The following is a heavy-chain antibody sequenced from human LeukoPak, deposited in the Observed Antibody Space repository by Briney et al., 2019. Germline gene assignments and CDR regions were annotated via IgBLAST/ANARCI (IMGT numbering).Heavy chain of an antibody. CDR3: ARSMLYYDYVWGSYPRGPFDY. CDR2: INHSGST. V-gene: IGHV4-34*01. Sequence: SETLSLTCAVYGGSFSGYYWSWIRQHPGKGLEWIGEINHSGSTNYNPSLKSRVTISVDTSMNQFPLKLSSVTAADTAVYYCARSMLYYDYVWGSYPRGPFDYWGQGTLVTVSS. D-gene: IGHD3-16*02. CDR1: GGSFSGYY. J-gene: IGHJ4*02.